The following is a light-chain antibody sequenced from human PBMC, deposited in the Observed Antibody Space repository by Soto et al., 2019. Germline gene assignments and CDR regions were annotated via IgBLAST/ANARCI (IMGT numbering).Light chain of an antibody. CDR1: SSDVGGYNY. CDR2: VT. Sequence: QSVLPQPASVSGSPGQSITISCTGTSSDVGGYNYVSWYQHHPGKAPKLIIYVTNRPSGVSNPFSGSKSGNTASLTISGLQPEDEADYYCSSYTTSNTRQIVFGTGTKVTVL. CDR3: SSYTTSNTRQIV. V-gene: IGLV2-14*01. J-gene: IGLJ1*01.